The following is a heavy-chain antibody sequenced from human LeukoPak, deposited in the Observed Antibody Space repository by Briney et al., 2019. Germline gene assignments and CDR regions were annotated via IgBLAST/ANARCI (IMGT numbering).Heavy chain of an antibody. V-gene: IGHV4-34*01. D-gene: IGHD7-27*01. CDR3: AGATWGSGYFDY. CDR2: INQSGTT. Sequence: SETLSLTCGVHGGSFSAFYWIWIRQPPGKGLEWIGEINQSGTTTYNPSLVSRVSISVDTSKNQFSLRLTSVTAADTAVYYCAGATWGSGYFDYWGQGTLVTVS. CDR1: GGSFSAFY. J-gene: IGHJ4*02.